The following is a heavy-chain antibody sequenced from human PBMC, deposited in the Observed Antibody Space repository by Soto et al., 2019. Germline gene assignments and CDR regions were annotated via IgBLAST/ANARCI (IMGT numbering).Heavy chain of an antibody. CDR3: AKELGIRNYYYGMDV. J-gene: IGHJ6*02. D-gene: IGHD2-21*01. V-gene: IGHV3-23*01. Sequence: PGGSLRPSCAAYGFTFSSYAMSWVRQAPGKGLEWVSAISGSGGSTYYADSVKGRFTISRDNSKNTLYLQMNSLRAEDTAVYYCAKELGIRNYYYGMDVWGQGTTVTVSS. CDR2: ISGSGGST. CDR1: GFTFSSYA.